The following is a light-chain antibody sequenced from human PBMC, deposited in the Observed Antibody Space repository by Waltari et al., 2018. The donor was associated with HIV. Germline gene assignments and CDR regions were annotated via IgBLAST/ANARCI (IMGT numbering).Light chain of an antibody. V-gene: IGLV2-14*03. Sequence: QSALTQPASVSGSPGQSITISCTGTSSDVGAYEYVSWYQQHPGKVPKLLIYDVYNRPSRISNRVSGSKSGNTASLSTSGLQAEDEAAYYCASFTSGRLNVFGTGTKVTVL. J-gene: IGLJ1*01. CDR3: ASFTSGRLNV. CDR1: SSDVGAYEY. CDR2: DVY.